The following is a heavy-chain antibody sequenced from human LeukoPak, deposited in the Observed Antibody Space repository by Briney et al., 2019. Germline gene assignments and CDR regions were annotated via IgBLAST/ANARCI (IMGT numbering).Heavy chain of an antibody. V-gene: IGHV4-34*01. D-gene: IGHD3-9*01. CDR2: INHSGST. CDR1: GGSFSGYY. J-gene: IGHJ5*02. CDR3: ARHYDILTGYDWFDP. Sequence: PPETPSLTCAVYGGSFSGYYWSWIRQPPGKGLEWIGEINHSGSTNYNPSLKSRVTISVDTSKNQFSLKLSSVTAADTAVYYCARHYDILTGYDWFDPWGQGTLVTVSS.